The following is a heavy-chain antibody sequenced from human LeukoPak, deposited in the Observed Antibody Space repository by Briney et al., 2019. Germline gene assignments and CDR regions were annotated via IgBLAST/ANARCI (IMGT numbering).Heavy chain of an antibody. V-gene: IGHV4-59*08. Sequence: SETLSLTCNVSGGSINSYLWTWIRQPPGKGLEWIGHIHYSGSTNYNPSLKSRVTISLDTSKNQFSLKLSSVTASDTALYYCARHVGYSSRVDYWGQGTQVTVSS. CDR2: IHYSGST. CDR1: GGSINSYL. CDR3: ARHVGYSSRVDY. J-gene: IGHJ4*02. D-gene: IGHD2-21*01.